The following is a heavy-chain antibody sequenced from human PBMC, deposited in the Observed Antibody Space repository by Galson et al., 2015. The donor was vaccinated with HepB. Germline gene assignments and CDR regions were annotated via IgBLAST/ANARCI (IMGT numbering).Heavy chain of an antibody. CDR3: ARRDGNNWFDP. J-gene: IGHJ5*02. CDR2: INTETVNP. D-gene: IGHD5-24*01. Sequence: SVKVSCKASGYTFTEYGLNWVRQAPGQGLEWMGWINTETVNPTYAQGFTGRFVFSLDASVNTAYLQISSLKADDTAVYYCARRDGNNWFDPWGQGTLVTVSS. V-gene: IGHV7-4-1*02. CDR1: GYTFTEYG.